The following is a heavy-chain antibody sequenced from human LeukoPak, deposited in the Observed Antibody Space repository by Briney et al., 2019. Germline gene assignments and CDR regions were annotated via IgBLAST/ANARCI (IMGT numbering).Heavy chain of an antibody. CDR2: ISSSGSTI. D-gene: IGHD3-10*02. J-gene: IGHJ6*04. CDR3: AELGITMIGGV. V-gene: IGHV3-48*03. Sequence: GGSLRLSCVVSGVKFDEHGMNWVRQAPGKGLEWVSYISSSGSTIYYADSVKGRFTISRDNAKNSLYLQMNSLRAEDTAVYYCAELGITMIGGVWGKGTTVTISS. CDR1: GVKFDEHG.